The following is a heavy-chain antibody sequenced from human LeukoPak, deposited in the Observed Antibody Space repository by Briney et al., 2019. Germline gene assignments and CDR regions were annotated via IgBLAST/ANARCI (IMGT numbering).Heavy chain of an antibody. Sequence: GASVKVSFKASGYTFTGYYMHWLRQAPGQGLEWMGRINPNSRGTNYAQKFQGRVTMTRDTSISTAYMELSSLRSEDTAVYYCARDSAVQGGSAFDIWGPGTMVTVSS. CDR3: ARDSAVQGGSAFDI. J-gene: IGHJ3*02. CDR1: GYTFTGYY. V-gene: IGHV1-2*06. D-gene: IGHD1-1*01. CDR2: INPNSRGT.